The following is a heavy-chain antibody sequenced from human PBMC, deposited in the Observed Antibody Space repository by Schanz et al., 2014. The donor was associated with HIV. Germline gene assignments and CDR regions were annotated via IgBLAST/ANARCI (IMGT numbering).Heavy chain of an antibody. CDR1: GFIFRDYA. V-gene: IGHV3-30*04. Sequence: QVQLVESGGGVVQPGRSLRLSCAGSGFIFRDYALHWVRQAPGKGLEWVAVISYDRSHKYYADSVKGRFTISRDNSKNTLFLQMNSLRAEDTAVYYCARVEGPPTFYYYYYGSDVWGQGTLVTVSS. J-gene: IGHJ6*02. D-gene: IGHD4-4*01. CDR3: ARVEGPPTFYYYYYGSDV. CDR2: ISYDRSHK.